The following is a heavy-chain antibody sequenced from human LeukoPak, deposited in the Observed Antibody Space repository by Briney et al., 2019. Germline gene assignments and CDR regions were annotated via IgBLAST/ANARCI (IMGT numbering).Heavy chain of an antibody. CDR3: TRAALFGSGRRHFDF. V-gene: IGHV3-7*04. CDR2: IKHDGSEA. CDR1: EFTFHRYC. D-gene: IGHD3-10*01. Sequence: GRSVRLSCAAWEFTFHRYCMSWVRQPRAKGLQGVAKIKHDGSEAHYEDSVKGRFTISRDNAKNSLSHQMNSLSVDETGVYFGTRAALFGSGRRHFDFWSQGALVSVSS. J-gene: IGHJ4*02.